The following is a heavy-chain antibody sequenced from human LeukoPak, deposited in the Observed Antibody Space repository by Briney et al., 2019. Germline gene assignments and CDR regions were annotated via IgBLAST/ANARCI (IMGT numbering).Heavy chain of an antibody. CDR2: IYDSGNT. D-gene: IGHD5-18*01. J-gene: IGHJ4*02. Sequence: SQTLSLTCGVSGGSLRSDDYSWSWIRQPPGKGLEWIGYIYDSGNTHYNPSLQSRVTISVDRSKNQFSLKLSSVTAADTAVYYCARRRRGYSYGPFDYWGQGTLVTVSS. CDR3: ARRRRGYSYGPFDY. V-gene: IGHV4-30-2*01. CDR1: GGSLRSDDYS.